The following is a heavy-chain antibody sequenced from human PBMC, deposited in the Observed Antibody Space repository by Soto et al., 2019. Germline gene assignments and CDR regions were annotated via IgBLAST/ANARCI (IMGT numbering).Heavy chain of an antibody. V-gene: IGHV3-74*01. D-gene: IGHD6-6*01. CDR2: INGDGGTT. Sequence: EVQLVESGGGLVQPGGSLRLSCAASGFTFSSYWMHWVRQAPGKGLVWVSRINGDGGTTNYADSVKGRFTISRDNAKNTLFMQMNCLRVEDAAVYYCARVGGSSWHWGQGALVTVSS. CDR1: GFTFSSYW. J-gene: IGHJ4*02. CDR3: ARVGGSSWH.